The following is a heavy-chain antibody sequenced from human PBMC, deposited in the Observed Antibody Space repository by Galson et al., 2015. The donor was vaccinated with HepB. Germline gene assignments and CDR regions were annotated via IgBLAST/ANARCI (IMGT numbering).Heavy chain of an antibody. J-gene: IGHJ4*02. Sequence: SLRLSCAASGFTFSSYAMSWVRQAPGKGLEWVSAISGSGGSTYYADSVKGRFTISRDNSKNTLYLQMNSLRAEDTAVYYCATTSYDYVWGSQDYWGQGTLVTVSS. V-gene: IGHV3-23*01. CDR1: GFTFSSYA. CDR3: ATTSYDYVWGSQDY. D-gene: IGHD3-16*01. CDR2: ISGSGGST.